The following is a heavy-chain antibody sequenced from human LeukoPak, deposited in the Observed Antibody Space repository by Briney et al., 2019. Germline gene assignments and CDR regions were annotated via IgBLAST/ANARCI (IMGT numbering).Heavy chain of an antibody. CDR1: GFTFSSYA. Sequence: GGSLRLSCAASGFTFSSYAMSWVRQAPGKGLEWVSAISGSGGSTYYADSVKGRFTISRDNSKNTLYLQMNSLRAEDTAVYYCARSGVLLWFGELTGMDVWGQGTTVTVSS. CDR3: ARSGVLLWFGELTGMDV. J-gene: IGHJ6*02. V-gene: IGHV3-23*01. D-gene: IGHD3-10*01. CDR2: ISGSGGST.